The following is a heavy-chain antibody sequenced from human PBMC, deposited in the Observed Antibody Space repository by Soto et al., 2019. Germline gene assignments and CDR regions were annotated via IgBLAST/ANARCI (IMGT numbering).Heavy chain of an antibody. CDR3: ASSRKDYYYYGMDV. D-gene: IGHD6-13*01. CDR1: GGTFSSYA. V-gene: IGHV1-69*12. CDR2: IIPIFGTP. J-gene: IGHJ6*02. Sequence: QVQLVQSGAEVKKPWSSVKVSCKASGGTFSSYAISWVRQAPGQGLEWMGGIIPIFGTPNYAQKFQGRVTITADASTSTAYMELSSLRSEDTAVYYCASSRKDYYYYGMDVWGQGTTVTVSS.